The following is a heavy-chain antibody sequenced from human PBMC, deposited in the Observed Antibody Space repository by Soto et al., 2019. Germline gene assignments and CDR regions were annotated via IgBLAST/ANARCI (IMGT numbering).Heavy chain of an antibody. Sequence: PGGSLRLSCAASGFTFSSYAMHWVRQAPGKGLEWVAVISYDGSNKYYADSVKGRFTISRDNSKNTLYLQMNSLRAEDTAVYYCARLIIEYGDYVDFDYWGQGTLVTVSS. J-gene: IGHJ4*02. D-gene: IGHD4-17*01. CDR1: GFTFSSYA. CDR3: ARLIIEYGDYVDFDY. V-gene: IGHV3-30-3*01. CDR2: ISYDGSNK.